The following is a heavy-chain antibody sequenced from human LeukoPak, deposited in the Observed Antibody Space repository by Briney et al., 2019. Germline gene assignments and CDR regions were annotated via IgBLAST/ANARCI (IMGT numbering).Heavy chain of an antibody. CDR1: GDTFTRYH. CDR3: ARTLSGWFDP. J-gene: IGHJ5*02. D-gene: IGHD6-19*01. V-gene: IGHV1-46*01. Sequence: ASVKVSCKASGDTFTRYHMHWVRQAPGQGLEWMGIINSSGGGTTYAQKFQGRVTMTRDTYTRTVYMEVSGLRSEDTAVYYCARTLSGWFDPWGQGTLVTVSS. CDR2: INSSGGGT.